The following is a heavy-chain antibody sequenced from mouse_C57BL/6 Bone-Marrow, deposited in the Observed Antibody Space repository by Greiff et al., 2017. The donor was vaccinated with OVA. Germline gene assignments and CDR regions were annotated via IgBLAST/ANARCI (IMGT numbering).Heavy chain of an antibody. J-gene: IGHJ1*03. V-gene: IGHV1-81*01. CDR1: GYTFTSYG. CDR3: ARRRVRYFDV. CDR2: IYPRSGNT. Sequence: VKLMESGAELARPGASVKLSCKASGYTFTSYGISWVKQRTGQGLEWIGEIYPRSGNTYYNEKFKGKATLTADKSSSTAYMELRSLTSEDSAVYFCARRRVRYFDVWGTGTTVTVSS.